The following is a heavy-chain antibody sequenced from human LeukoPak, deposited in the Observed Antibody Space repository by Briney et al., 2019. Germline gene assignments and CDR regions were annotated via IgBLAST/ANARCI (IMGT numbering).Heavy chain of an antibody. J-gene: IGHJ4*02. CDR3: ARGTTAAAGIFDC. CDR2: IYSSGST. Sequence: PSETLSLTCSVSGGSISSYYWSWVRQPAGKGLEWIGRIYSSGSTNYNPPLNSRVTMSVDTSNNQFSLGLTSVTAADTAVYYCARGTTAAAGIFDCWGQGTLVTVSS. CDR1: GGSISSYY. V-gene: IGHV4-4*07. D-gene: IGHD6-13*01.